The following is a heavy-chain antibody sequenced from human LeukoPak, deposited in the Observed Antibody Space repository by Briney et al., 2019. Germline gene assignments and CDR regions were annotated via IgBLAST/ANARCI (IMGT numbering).Heavy chain of an antibody. CDR2: IYYSGST. Sequence: SETLSLTCTVSGGSISSSSYYWGWIRQPPGKGLEWIGSIYYSGSTYYNPSLKSRVTISVDTSKNQFSLKLSSVTAVDTAVYYCARKDLDGDYGFDPWGQGTLVTVSS. CDR1: GGSISSSSYY. J-gene: IGHJ5*02. V-gene: IGHV4-39*07. CDR3: ARKDLDGDYGFDP. D-gene: IGHD4-17*01.